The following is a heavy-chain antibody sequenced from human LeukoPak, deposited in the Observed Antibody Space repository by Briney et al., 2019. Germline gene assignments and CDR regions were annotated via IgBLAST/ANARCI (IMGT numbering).Heavy chain of an antibody. D-gene: IGHD3-10*01. CDR1: GGSFSGYY. CDR3: ARAYYGRTPFDY. CDR2: INHSGST. Sequence: SETLSLTCAVYGGSFSGYYWSWIRQPPGEGLEWIGEINHSGSTNYNPSLKSRVTISVDTSKNQFSLKLSSVTAADTAVYYCARAYYGRTPFDYWGQGTLVTVSS. J-gene: IGHJ4*02. V-gene: IGHV4-34*01.